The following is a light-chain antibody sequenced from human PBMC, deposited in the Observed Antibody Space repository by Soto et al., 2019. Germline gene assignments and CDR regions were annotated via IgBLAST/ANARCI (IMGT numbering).Light chain of an antibody. CDR1: SSDVGGYNF. CDR2: EVS. V-gene: IGLV2-8*01. J-gene: IGLJ2*01. CDR3: TSYAGSNIPVV. Sequence: QSALTQPPSASGSPGQSVTISCTGTSSDVGGYNFVSWYQQHPGKAPKLIIYEVSKRPSGVPDRFSGSKSGNTASLTVSGLQADDEADYYCTSYAGSNIPVVFGGGTKVTVL.